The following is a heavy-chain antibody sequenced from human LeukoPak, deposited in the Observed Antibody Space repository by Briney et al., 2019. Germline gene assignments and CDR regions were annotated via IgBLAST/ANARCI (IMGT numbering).Heavy chain of an antibody. CDR2: ISSSSSYK. CDR1: GFTFSSYS. D-gene: IGHD1-1*01. J-gene: IGHJ4*02. CDR3: ARSAAGTYY. Sequence: GGSLRLSCVASGFTFSSYSMNWVRQAPGKGLEWVSSISSSSSYKYYTASVKGRFTISRDNAKNSLYLQMNSLRAEDTAVYYCARSAAGTYYWGQGTLVTVSS. V-gene: IGHV3-21*01.